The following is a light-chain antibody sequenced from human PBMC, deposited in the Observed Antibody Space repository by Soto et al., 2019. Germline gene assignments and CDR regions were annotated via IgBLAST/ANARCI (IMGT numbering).Light chain of an antibody. Sequence: QAVVTQEPSLTVSPGGTVTLTCGSSTGTVTSGHYPYWFQQKPGQAPRTLIYDTVKKHSWTPARFSGSLLGGKAALTLSGAQPEDEADYYCLLSYNGHYVFGPGTKVTV. CDR2: DTV. J-gene: IGLJ1*01. CDR1: TGTVTSGHY. CDR3: LLSYNGHYV. V-gene: IGLV7-46*01.